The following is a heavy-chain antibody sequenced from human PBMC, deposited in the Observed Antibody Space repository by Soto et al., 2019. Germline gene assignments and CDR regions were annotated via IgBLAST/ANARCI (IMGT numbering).Heavy chain of an antibody. CDR3: AAYGDPDGYYYYYGMDV. CDR1: GYTLTELS. V-gene: IGHV1-24*01. CDR2: FDPEDGET. Sequence: VASVKVSCKVSGYTLTELSMHWVRQAPGKGLEWMGGFDPEDGETIYAQKFQGRVTMTEDTSTDTAYMELSSLRSEDTAVYYCAAYGDPDGYYYYYGMDVWGQGTTVTVSS. D-gene: IGHD4-17*01. J-gene: IGHJ6*02.